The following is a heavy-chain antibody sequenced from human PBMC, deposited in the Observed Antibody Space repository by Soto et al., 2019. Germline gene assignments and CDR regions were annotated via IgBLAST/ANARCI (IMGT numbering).Heavy chain of an antibody. D-gene: IGHD3-10*01. CDR3: AKAGGGFGDFVRH. Sequence: GSLGIVCAAAGFHFSSYGMAWVRQAPGKGLEWVTGILYDGSDKYYADSVKGRFTISRENSKNTLYLQMNSLRTEDSAVYYWAKAGGGFGDFVRHWGQGTPVTFSS. CDR1: GFHFSSYG. J-gene: IGHJ4*02. V-gene: IGHV3-30*18. CDR2: ILYDGSDK.